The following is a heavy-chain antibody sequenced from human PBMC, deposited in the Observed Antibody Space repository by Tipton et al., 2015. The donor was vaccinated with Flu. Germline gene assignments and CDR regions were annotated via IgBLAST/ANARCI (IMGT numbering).Heavy chain of an antibody. CDR3: ARDPSLGMPDYFDS. CDR1: GGSVGSPYC. V-gene: IGHV4-61*01. CDR2: IYNSEYT. J-gene: IGHJ4*02. Sequence: TLSLTCSVSGGSVGSPYCWNWLRQPPGKGLEWIGYIYNSEYTKYNPSLKSRITISVDSSRKQFSLQLTSVTAAATAVYYCARDPSLGMPDYFDSWGQGTMVTASS. D-gene: IGHD2-2*01.